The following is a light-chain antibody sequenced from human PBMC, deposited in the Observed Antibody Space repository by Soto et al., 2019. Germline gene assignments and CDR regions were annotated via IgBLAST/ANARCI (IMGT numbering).Light chain of an antibody. CDR1: SSNIGAGYD. V-gene: IGLV1-40*01. Sequence: QSVLTQPPSVSGAPGQRVTISCTGSSSNIGAGYDVHWYQQLPGTAPKLLIYGNSNRPSGVPDRFSGSKSGTSASLAITGLQAEDAADYYCQSYDSSLSGRYVFGTGTKVTVL. CDR2: GNS. CDR3: QSYDSSLSGRYV. J-gene: IGLJ1*01.